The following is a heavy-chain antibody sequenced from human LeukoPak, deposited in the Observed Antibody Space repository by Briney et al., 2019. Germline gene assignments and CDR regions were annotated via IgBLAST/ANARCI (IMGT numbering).Heavy chain of an antibody. CDR3: ARGGTGVTLDY. Sequence: GGSLRLSCVASGFTFSNYAMNWVRQAPGKGLEWVSSISSSSSYIYYADSVKGRFTISRDNAKNSLYLQMNSLRAEDTAVYYCARGGTGVTLDYWGQGTLVTVSS. D-gene: IGHD2-21*02. CDR1: GFTFSNYA. V-gene: IGHV3-21*01. J-gene: IGHJ4*02. CDR2: ISSSSSYI.